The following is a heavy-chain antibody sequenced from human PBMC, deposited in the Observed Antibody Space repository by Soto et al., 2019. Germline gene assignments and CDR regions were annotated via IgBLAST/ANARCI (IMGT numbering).Heavy chain of an antibody. CDR1: GFTFSIYG. CDR3: ARDILDYGDPLYYYGMDV. J-gene: IGHJ6*02. D-gene: IGHD4-17*01. Sequence: PGGSLRLSCAASGFTFSIYGMHWVRQAPGKGLEWVAVIWYDGSNKYYADSVKGRFTISRDNSKNTLYLQMNSLRAEDTAVYYCARDILDYGDPLYYYGMDVWGQGTTVTVSS. V-gene: IGHV3-33*01. CDR2: IWYDGSNK.